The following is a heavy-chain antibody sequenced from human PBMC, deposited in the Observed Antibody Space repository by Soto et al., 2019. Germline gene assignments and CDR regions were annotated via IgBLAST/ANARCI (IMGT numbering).Heavy chain of an antibody. V-gene: IGHV3-21*01. CDR3: ARADPPIPFDY. J-gene: IGHJ4*02. Sequence: PGGSLRLSCAASGFTFSSYSMNWVRQAPGKGLEWVSSISSSSYIYYADSVKGRFTLSRDNAKNSLYLQMNSLRAEDAAVYYCARADPPIPFDYWGQGTLVTVS. CDR2: ISSSSYI. CDR1: GFTFSSYS.